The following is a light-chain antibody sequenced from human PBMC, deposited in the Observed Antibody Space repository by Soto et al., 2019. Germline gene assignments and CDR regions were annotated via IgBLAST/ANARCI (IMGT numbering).Light chain of an antibody. Sequence: QAALTQPASVSGSPGQSITISCTETSNDVGAYNYVSWYQQHPGKAPKLMIYEVSNRPSGVSNRFSGSKSANTASLTISGLQSGDEADYYCSSYTSSSTWLFGGGTKVTVL. CDR3: SSYTSSSTWL. CDR2: EVS. J-gene: IGLJ3*02. CDR1: SNDVGAYNY. V-gene: IGLV2-14*03.